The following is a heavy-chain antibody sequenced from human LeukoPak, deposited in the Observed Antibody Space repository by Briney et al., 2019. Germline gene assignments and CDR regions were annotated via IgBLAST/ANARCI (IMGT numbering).Heavy chain of an antibody. CDR2: INHSGST. CDR3: ARLGYCSSTSCLYYYYYYMDV. J-gene: IGHJ6*03. CDR1: GGSFSGYY. D-gene: IGHD2-2*01. Sequence: SKTLSLTCAVYGGSFSGYYWSWIRQPPGKGLEWIGEINHSGSTNYNPSLKSRVTISVDTSKNQFSLKLSSVTAADTAVYYCARLGYCSSTSCLYYYYYYMDVWGKGTTVTVSS. V-gene: IGHV4-34*01.